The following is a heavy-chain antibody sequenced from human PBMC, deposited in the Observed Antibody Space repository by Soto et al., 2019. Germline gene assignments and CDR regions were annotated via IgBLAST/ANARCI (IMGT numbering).Heavy chain of an antibody. CDR1: GCSISSGGYY. CDR3: ARSVFP. J-gene: IGHJ5*02. CDR2: IYYIGST. V-gene: IGHV4-31*03. Sequence: SETLSLTCTVSGCSISSGGYYWNWIRQHPGKGLEWIGYIYYIGSTYYNPSLKNRVTISLDTSKNQFPLKLSSVTAADTAVYYCARSVFPWGQGTLVTVSS.